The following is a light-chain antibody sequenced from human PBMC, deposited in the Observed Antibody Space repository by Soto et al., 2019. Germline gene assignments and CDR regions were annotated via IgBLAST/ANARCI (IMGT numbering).Light chain of an antibody. V-gene: IGKV3-20*01. J-gene: IGKJ2*01. CDR1: QSVSSSY. Sequence: EIVLTQSPDTLSLSPGERATVSCRASQSVSSSYLAWYQQKPGQAPRLLIYGASSRATGIPDRFSGSGSGTDFTLTFSRLEPEDFAVYYCQQYGSSPPYTFGQGTKLEIK. CDR2: GAS. CDR3: QQYGSSPPYT.